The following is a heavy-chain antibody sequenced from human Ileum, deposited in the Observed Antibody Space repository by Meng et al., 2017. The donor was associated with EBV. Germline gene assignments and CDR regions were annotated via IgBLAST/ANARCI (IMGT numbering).Heavy chain of an antibody. CDR3: ASSDYYRSDY. CDR1: GGSISRSDW. J-gene: IGHJ4*02. D-gene: IGHD3-22*01. Sequence: VQLTESGHGRVKPSAAPSLACAVCGGSISRSDWWSWVRQPPGKGREWIGETSHGGSTNYSPSLKSRVTISLDKSKNQLSLKLNSVTAADTAVYYCASSDYYRSDYWGQGTLVTVSS. V-gene: IGHV4-4*02. CDR2: TSHGGST.